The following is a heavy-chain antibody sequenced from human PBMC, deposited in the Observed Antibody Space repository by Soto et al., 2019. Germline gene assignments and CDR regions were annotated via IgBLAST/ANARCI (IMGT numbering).Heavy chain of an antibody. V-gene: IGHV3-23*01. Sequence: GGSLRLSCAASGFTFSSYAMSWVRQAPGKGLEWVSTITGSGGSTYFADSVKGRFTISRDNSKNTLSLQMNSLRVEDTAVYYCATFMTVTGPGWGRASEYWGQGTQVTVSS. D-gene: IGHD6-19*01. CDR1: GFTFSSYA. J-gene: IGHJ4*02. CDR2: ITGSGGST. CDR3: ATFMTVTGPGWGRASEY.